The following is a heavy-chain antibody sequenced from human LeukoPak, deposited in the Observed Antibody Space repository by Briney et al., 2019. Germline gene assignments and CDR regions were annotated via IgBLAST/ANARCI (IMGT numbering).Heavy chain of an antibody. CDR2: IKQDGSEK. J-gene: IGHJ4*02. D-gene: IGHD3-3*01. Sequence: PGGSLRLSCAASGFTFSSYWMSWVRQAPGKGLEWVANIKQDGSEKYYVDSVKGRFTISRDNAKNSPYLQMNSLRAEDTAVYYCAREDYDFWSGYHGDFDYWGQGTLVTVSS. CDR1: GFTFSSYW. V-gene: IGHV3-7*01. CDR3: AREDYDFWSGYHGDFDY.